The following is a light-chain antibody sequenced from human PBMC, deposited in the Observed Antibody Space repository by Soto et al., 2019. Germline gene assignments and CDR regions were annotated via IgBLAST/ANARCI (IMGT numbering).Light chain of an antibody. CDR1: QSVSSNY. Sequence: EIVLTQSPATLSLSPGERATLSCRASQSVSSNYLAWYQQKPGQAPRLLIYGASSRATGIPDRFSGSGSATDFTLTISRLEPEEFAFYYCQQGSTWPWTFGQGTKVDIK. CDR3: QQGSTWPWT. J-gene: IGKJ1*01. CDR2: GAS. V-gene: IGKV3D-20*02.